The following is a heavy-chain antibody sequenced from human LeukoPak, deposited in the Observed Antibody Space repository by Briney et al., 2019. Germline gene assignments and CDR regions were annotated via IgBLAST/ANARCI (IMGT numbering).Heavy chain of an antibody. V-gene: IGHV1-18*01. D-gene: IGHD3-9*01. J-gene: IGHJ6*04. CDR1: GYTFTSYG. CDR3: ARVGNYDILTGYYCTLDV. CDR2: ISAYNGNT. Sequence: ASVKVSCKASGYTFTSYGISWVRQAPGQGLEWMGWISAYNGNTNYAQKLQGRVTMTTDTSTSTAYMELRSLRSDDTAVYYCARVGNYDILTGYYCTLDVWGKGTTVTVSS.